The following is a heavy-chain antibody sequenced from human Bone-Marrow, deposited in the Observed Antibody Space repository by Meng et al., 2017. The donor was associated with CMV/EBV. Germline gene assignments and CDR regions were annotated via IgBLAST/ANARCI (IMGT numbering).Heavy chain of an antibody. CDR3: VRPIAGKYAFDI. D-gene: IGHD2-21*01. CDR2: INPNSGGT. Sequence: ASVKVSCKASGYTFTGYYMQWVRQAPGQGLEWMGWINPNSGGTNYAQKFQGRVTMTRDTSLSTAYMERSRLRSDDTAVYYCVRPIAGKYAFDIWGQGTMVTVSS. CDR1: GYTFTGYY. V-gene: IGHV1-2*02. J-gene: IGHJ3*02.